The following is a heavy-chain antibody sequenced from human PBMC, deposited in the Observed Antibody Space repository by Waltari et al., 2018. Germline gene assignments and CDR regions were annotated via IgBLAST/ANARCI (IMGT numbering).Heavy chain of an antibody. CDR1: GYSFAKYW. J-gene: IGHJ4*02. V-gene: IGHV5-51*01. D-gene: IGHD5-18*01. CDR3: ARQNIHSYGYGYFDF. Sequence: EVQLEQSGAEVKKPGESLKISCNGSGYSFAKYWIGWVRQMPGKGLEWMGCIYPGDPNPQYRLSFQGQVTISADTSISTAYLQWSSLKASDTAIYFCARQNIHSYGYGYFDFWGQGTLVTVSS. CDR2: IYPGDPNP.